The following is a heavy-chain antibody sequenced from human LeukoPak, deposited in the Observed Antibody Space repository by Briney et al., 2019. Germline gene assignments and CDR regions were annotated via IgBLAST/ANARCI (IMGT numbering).Heavy chain of an antibody. V-gene: IGHV1-46*01. D-gene: IGHD3-10*01. Sequence: AASVKVSCKASGYTFTTYKMHWVRQAPGQGLEWVGIINPSDGDRRNAQKFQGRVTMTRDTSTSTVYMELSRVRSEDTAVYYCAKDGGSYSADYWGQGTLVTVSS. CDR3: AKDGGSYSADY. CDR1: GYTFTTYK. CDR2: INPSDGDR. J-gene: IGHJ4*02.